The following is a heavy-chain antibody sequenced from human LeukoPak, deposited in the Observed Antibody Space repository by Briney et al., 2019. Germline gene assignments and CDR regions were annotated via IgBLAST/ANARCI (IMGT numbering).Heavy chain of an antibody. D-gene: IGHD3-10*01. J-gene: IGHJ5*02. V-gene: IGHV4-59*01. CDR3: ARDTMVRGVIP. CDR2: IYYSGST. CDR1: GGSISSYY. Sequence: PSETLSLTCTVSGGSISSYYWSWIRQPPGKGLEWIGYIYYSGSTNYNPSLKSRVTISVDTSKIQFSLKLSSVTAADTAVYYCARDTMVRGVIPWGQGTLVTVSS.